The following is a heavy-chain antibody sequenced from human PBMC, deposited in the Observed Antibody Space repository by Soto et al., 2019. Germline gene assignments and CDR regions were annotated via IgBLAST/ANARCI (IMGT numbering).Heavy chain of an antibody. CDR2: IYSDGST. V-gene: IGHV3-66*01. CDR3: ASRRNPYGAYDY. J-gene: IGHJ4*02. Sequence: EVQLVVSGGGLVQPGGSLRLSCAASGFTVSSYFMSWVRQAPGKGLEWVSIIYSDGSTDYADSVKGRFTISSDNAKNRLYLQMTSLRADDTAVYYCASRRNPYGAYDYWGQGTLVTVSS. CDR1: GFTVSSYF. D-gene: IGHD4-17*01.